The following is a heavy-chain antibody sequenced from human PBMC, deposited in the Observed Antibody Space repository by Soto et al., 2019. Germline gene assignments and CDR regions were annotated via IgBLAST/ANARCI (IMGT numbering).Heavy chain of an antibody. J-gene: IGHJ4*02. D-gene: IGHD2-2*01. CDR1: GYTFTSYG. V-gene: IGHV1-18*04. CDR3: ARGLGYCSSTSCHPLDY. Sequence: QVQLVQSGAEVKKPGASVKVSCKASGYTFTSYGISWVRQAPGQGLEWRGWISAYNGNTNYAQKLQGRVTTTTDTSTSTAYMELRSLRSDDTAVYYCARGLGYCSSTSCHPLDYWGQGTLVTVSS. CDR2: ISAYNGNT.